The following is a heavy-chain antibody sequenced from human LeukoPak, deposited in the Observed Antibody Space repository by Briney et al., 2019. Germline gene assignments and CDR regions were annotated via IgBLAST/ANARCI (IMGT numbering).Heavy chain of an antibody. CDR3: ARACWSSTSCYIDY. V-gene: IGHV1-69*04. CDR2: IIPILGIA. J-gene: IGHJ4*02. CDR1: GGTFSSYA. D-gene: IGHD2-2*02. Sequence: SVKVSCKASGGTFSSYAISWVRQAPGQGLEWMGRIIPILGIANYAQKFQGRVTITADKSTSTAYMELSSLRSEDTAVYYCARACWSSTSCYIDYWGQGTLVTVPS.